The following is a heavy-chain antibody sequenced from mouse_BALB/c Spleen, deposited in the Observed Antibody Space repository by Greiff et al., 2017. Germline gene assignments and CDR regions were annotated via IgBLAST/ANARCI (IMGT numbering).Heavy chain of an antibody. CDR3: ARESYYRPFAY. J-gene: IGHJ3*01. Sequence: VKLMESGPGLVAPSQSLSFTCTVSGFSLTSYGVHWVRQPPGKGLEWLGVIWAGGSTNYNSALMSRLSISKDNSKSQVFLKMNSLQTDDTAMYYCARESYYRPFAYWGQGTLVTVSA. D-gene: IGHD2-14*01. CDR2: IWAGGST. CDR1: GFSLTSYG. V-gene: IGHV2-9*02.